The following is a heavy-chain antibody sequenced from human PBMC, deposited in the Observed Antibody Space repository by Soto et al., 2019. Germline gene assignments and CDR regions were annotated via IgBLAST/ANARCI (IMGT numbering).Heavy chain of an antibody. CDR3: ARGFVVKPPNWFDP. Sequence: SETLSLTCTVSGGSISSGGYYWSWIRQHPGKGLEWIGYIYYSGSTYYNPSLKSRVTISVDTSKNQFSLKLSSVTAADTAVYYCARGFVVKPPNWFDPWGQGTLVTVSS. J-gene: IGHJ5*02. CDR1: GGSISSGGYY. CDR2: IYYSGST. V-gene: IGHV4-31*03. D-gene: IGHD2-2*01.